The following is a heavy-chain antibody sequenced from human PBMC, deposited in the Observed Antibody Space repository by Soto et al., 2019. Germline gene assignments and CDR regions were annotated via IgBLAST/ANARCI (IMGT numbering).Heavy chain of an antibody. CDR1: GYTFTSYA. Sequence: ASVKVSCKASGYTFTSYAMHWVRQAPGQRLEWMGWINAGNGNTKYSQKFQGRVTITRDTSASTAYMELSSLRSEDTAVYYCARESTMVRGADYYYYMDVWGKGTTVTVSS. V-gene: IGHV1-3*01. D-gene: IGHD3-10*01. CDR2: INAGNGNT. CDR3: ARESTMVRGADYYYYMDV. J-gene: IGHJ6*03.